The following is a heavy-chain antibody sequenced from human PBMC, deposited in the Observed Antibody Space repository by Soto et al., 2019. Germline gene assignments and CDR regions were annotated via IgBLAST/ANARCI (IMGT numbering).Heavy chain of an antibody. CDR2: LSAHNDNT. J-gene: IGHJ4*02. CDR3: ARGRYGDY. Sequence: QVHLVQSGAEVRKPGASVKVSCKGSGYTFTTYGITWVRQAPGQGLEWMGWLSAHNDNTNYAQKAQGRATVTRDTSTSTAYMELRNLQSDDTAVYYCARGRYGDYWGQGALVTVSS. V-gene: IGHV1-18*01. CDR1: GYTFTTYG. D-gene: IGHD1-1*01.